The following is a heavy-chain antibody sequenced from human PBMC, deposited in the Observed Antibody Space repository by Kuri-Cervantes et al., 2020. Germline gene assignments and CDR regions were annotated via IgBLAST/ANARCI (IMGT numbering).Heavy chain of an antibody. Sequence: ASVKVSCKASGYTFTGYYMHWVRQAPGQGLEWMGWINPNSGGTNYAQKFQGRVTMTRDTSISTAYMELSRLRSDDTAVYYCARDLDYYDSSGYYPTFDYWGQGTVVTVSS. D-gene: IGHD3-22*01. CDR1: GYTFTGYY. CDR3: ARDLDYYDSSGYYPTFDY. V-gene: IGHV1-2*02. J-gene: IGHJ4*02. CDR2: INPNSGGT.